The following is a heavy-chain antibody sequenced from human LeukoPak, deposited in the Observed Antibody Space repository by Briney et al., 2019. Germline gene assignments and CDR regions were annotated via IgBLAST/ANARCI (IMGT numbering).Heavy chain of an antibody. J-gene: IGHJ4*02. CDR2: ISGSGGST. V-gene: IGHV3-23*01. CDR1: GFTFSSYA. D-gene: IGHD3-22*01. Sequence: PGGSLRLSCAASGFTFSSYAMSWVRQAPGKGLEWVSAISGSGGSTYYADSVKGRFTISRDNSKNTLYLQMNSLRAEDTAVYYCAKDGYYYDSSGYLTLRYFDYWGQGPLVTVSS. CDR3: AKDGYYYDSSGYLTLRYFDY.